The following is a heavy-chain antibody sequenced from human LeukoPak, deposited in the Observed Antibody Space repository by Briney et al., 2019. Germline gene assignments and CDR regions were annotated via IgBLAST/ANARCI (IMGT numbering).Heavy chain of an antibody. D-gene: IGHD4-17*01. Sequence: SETLSLTCTVSGGFISSNSFYWGWIRQPPGKGLEWIGNIYYSGSTYYNPSLKSRVTISVDTSKNQFSLKLSSVTAADTAVYYCARAPYGDEYYFDYWGQGTLVTVSS. CDR3: ARAPYGDEYYFDY. CDR2: IYYSGST. CDR1: GGFISSNSFY. V-gene: IGHV4-39*01. J-gene: IGHJ4*02.